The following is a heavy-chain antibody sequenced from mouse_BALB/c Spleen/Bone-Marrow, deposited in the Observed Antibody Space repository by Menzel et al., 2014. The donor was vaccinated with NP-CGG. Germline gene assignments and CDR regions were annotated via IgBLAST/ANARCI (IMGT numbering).Heavy chain of an antibody. CDR2: INPSNGGN. D-gene: IGHD2-12*01. CDR3: TRSRRAMDH. Sequence: QVQLQQSGAELVKPGASVKLSCKASGYTFTSYYMCWVKQRPGQGLEWIGEINPSNGGNNFNEKFKSKATLTVDKSSSTAYMSLSSLTSEDSAVYYCTRSRRAMDHWGQGTSVTVSS. CDR1: GYTFTSYY. J-gene: IGHJ4*01. V-gene: IGHV1S81*02.